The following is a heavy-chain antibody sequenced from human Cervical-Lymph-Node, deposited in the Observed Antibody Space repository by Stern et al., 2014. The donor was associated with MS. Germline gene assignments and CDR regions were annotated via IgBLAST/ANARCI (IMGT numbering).Heavy chain of an antibody. CDR1: GYTFTRYA. CDR3: ARNRVWGGTDY. J-gene: IGHJ4*02. V-gene: IGHV1-3*01. Sequence: QVQLVQSGAEVKKPGASVKVSCKASGYTFTRYAMHWVRQAPGQRLEGMGWINAGNGNTKYSQQFQGRVTITRETSAGTAYMELSGLRSEDAAVYYGARNRVWGGTDYWGQGTLVTVSS. D-gene: IGHD3-16*01. CDR2: INAGNGNT.